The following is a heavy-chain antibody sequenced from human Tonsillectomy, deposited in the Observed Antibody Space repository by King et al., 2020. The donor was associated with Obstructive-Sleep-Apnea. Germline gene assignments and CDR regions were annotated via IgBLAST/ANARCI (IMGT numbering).Heavy chain of an antibody. D-gene: IGHD7-27*01. V-gene: IGHV3-48*04. J-gene: IGHJ4*02. CDR1: GFNFGDYS. CDR2: IFTSNDMC. CDR3: VSDRNWAFDH. Sequence: VQLVESGGGLVQPGGSLRLSCAASGFNFGDYSMNWVRQAPGKGLEWISYIFTSNDMCRYADSVEGRFTISRDSAKNALYLQMDSLRAEDTAIYFCVSDRNWAFDHWGQGTLVTVSS.